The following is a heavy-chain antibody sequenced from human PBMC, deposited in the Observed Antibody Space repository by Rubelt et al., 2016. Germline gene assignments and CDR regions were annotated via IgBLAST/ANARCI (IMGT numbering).Heavy chain of an antibody. CDR2: ITSKCGKT. V-gene: IGHV3-9*01. CDR3: AKSRSNYDFKDASDF. J-gene: IGHJ3*01. CDR1: GFSFDDYA. Sequence: RGRSLRLSCAASGFSFDDYAIPWFRLAPGKGLEWVSGITSKCGKTDYADSVKGRFTLSRDNSKNTLYVQMNSLRPEDTAIYYCAKSRSNYDFKDASDFWGQGTWVTVSS. D-gene: IGHD3/OR15-3a*01.